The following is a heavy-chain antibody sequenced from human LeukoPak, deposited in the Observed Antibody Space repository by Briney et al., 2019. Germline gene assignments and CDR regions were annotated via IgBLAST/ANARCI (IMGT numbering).Heavy chain of an antibody. Sequence: GRSLRLSCAASGFTFRNYAMHWVRQAPGKGLEWVADIWYDGSNKKYADSVKGRFTISRDNSKNTLYLQMSSLRVEDTAVYYRARVTWPRGGMDVWGKGTTVTVSS. CDR3: ARVTWPRGGMDV. V-gene: IGHV3-33*01. CDR1: GFTFRNYA. CDR2: IWYDGSNK. J-gene: IGHJ6*04.